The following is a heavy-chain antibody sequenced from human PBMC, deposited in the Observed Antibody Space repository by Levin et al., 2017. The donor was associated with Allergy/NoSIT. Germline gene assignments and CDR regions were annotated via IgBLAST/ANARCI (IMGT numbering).Heavy chain of an antibody. CDR1: GASISPYY. CDR3: ARFHGDHDGYYVDY. J-gene: IGHJ4*02. D-gene: IGHD4-17*01. CDR2: IYYSGST. V-gene: IGHV4-59*01. Sequence: SETLSLTCTVSGASISPYYWSWIRQPPGKGLEWIGYIYYSGSTNYNPSLKSRVTISVDTSKNQFSLKLSSVTAADTAVYTCARFHGDHDGYYVDYWGQGTLVTVSS.